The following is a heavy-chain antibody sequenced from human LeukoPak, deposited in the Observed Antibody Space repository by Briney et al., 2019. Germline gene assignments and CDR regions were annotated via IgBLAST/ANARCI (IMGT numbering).Heavy chain of an antibody. Sequence: KPLETLSLTCTVSGGSISSSSYYWGWIRQPPGKGLEWIGSIYYSGSTYYNPSLKSRVTISVDTSKNQFSLKLSSVTAADTAVYYCASSSPNWFDPWGQGTLVTVSS. D-gene: IGHD6-6*01. V-gene: IGHV4-39*01. CDR1: GGSISSSSYY. CDR3: ASSSPNWFDP. J-gene: IGHJ5*02. CDR2: IYYSGST.